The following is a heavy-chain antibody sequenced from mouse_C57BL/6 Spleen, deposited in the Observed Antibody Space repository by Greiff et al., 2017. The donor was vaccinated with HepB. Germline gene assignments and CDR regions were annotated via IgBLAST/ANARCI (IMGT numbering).Heavy chain of an antibody. D-gene: IGHD2-4*01. CDR3: ARAGDDYDRYYAMDY. V-gene: IGHV1-55*01. CDR2: IYPGSGST. CDR1: GYTFTSYW. Sequence: QVQLKQPGAELVKPGASVKMSCKASGYTFTSYWITWVKQRPGQGLEWIGDIYPGSGSTNYNEKFKSKATLTVDTSSSTAYMQLSSLTSEDSAVYYCARAGDDYDRYYAMDYWGQGTSVTVSS. J-gene: IGHJ4*01.